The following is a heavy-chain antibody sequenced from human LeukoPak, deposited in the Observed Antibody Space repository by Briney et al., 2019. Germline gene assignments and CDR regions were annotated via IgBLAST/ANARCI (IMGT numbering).Heavy chain of an antibody. J-gene: IGHJ6*03. CDR1: GYTFTSYG. CDR2: IIAYNGNT. D-gene: IGHD3-16*02. Sequence: ASVKVSCKASGYTFTSYGISWVRQAPGQGLEWMGWIIAYNGNTNYAQKLQGRVTMTTDTSTSTAYMELRSLRSDDTAVYYCVRDPDGYSYYYMDVWGKGTTVTVSS. V-gene: IGHV1-18*01. CDR3: VRDPDGYSYYYMDV.